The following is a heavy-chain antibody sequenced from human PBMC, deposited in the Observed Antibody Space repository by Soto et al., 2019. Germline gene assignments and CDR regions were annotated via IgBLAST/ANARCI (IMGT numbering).Heavy chain of an antibody. CDR3: ARQVSSAWPPYYYDMDV. V-gene: IGHV4-59*08. J-gene: IGHJ6*02. CDR1: GGSISSYF. D-gene: IGHD6-25*01. CDR2: IHYSGST. Sequence: SETLSLTCTVSGGSISSYFWSWIRQPPGRGLEWIGHIHYSGSTNYNPSLKSRVTISVDTSKNQVSLKLSSVTAADTALYFCARQVSSAWPPYYYDMDVWGQGTTVTVSS.